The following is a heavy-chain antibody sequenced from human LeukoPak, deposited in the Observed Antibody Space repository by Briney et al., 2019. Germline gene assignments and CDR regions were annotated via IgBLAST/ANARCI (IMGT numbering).Heavy chain of an antibody. CDR1: GFSFSNYG. D-gene: IGHD5-24*01. Sequence: GGSLRLSCAASGFSFSNYGMHWVRQTPGKGLEWVAIIEHDGTYKRYPDSVKGRFTISRDNSKTTLYLQMDSLKAEDTAVYYCARDLGMGKYFDYWGQGTPVTVSS. CDR3: ARDLGMGKYFDY. V-gene: IGHV3-33*01. J-gene: IGHJ4*02. CDR2: IEHDGTYK.